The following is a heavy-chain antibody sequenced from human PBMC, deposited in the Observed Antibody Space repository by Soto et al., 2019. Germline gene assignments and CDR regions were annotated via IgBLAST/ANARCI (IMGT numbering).Heavy chain of an antibody. D-gene: IGHD2-15*01. CDR1: GYALNTYY. CDR2: INPRGGST. V-gene: IGHV1-46*02. Sequence: ASVKVSFTAAGYALNTYYMHRVRQAPGQGPEWMGIINPRGGSTTYAQNFQDRVTMTRDTSSSTVYMELSSLRSEDTAVYYCARGGGFSPYYYNLDVWGQGTTVTVSS. J-gene: IGHJ6*02. CDR3: ARGGGFSPYYYNLDV.